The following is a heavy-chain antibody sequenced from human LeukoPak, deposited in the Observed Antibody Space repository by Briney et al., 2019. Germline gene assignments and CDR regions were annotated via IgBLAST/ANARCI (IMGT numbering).Heavy chain of an antibody. CDR1: GGTFSSYA. V-gene: IGHV1-69*13. D-gene: IGHD2-15*01. Sequence: SVKVSCKASGGTFSSYAISWVRQAPGQGLEWMGGIIPIFGTANYAQKFQGRVTITADESTSTAYMELSSLRSVDTAVYYCASRLGYCSGGSCYDGFWFDPWGQGTLVTASS. CDR2: IIPIFGTA. CDR3: ASRLGYCSGGSCYDGFWFDP. J-gene: IGHJ5*02.